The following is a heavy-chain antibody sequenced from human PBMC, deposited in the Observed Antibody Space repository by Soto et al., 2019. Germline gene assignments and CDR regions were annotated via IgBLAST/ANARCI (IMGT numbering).Heavy chain of an antibody. D-gene: IGHD5-12*01. J-gene: IGHJ4*02. V-gene: IGHV5-51*07. Sequence: GESLKISCKASGYSFSTYWIAWVHQRPGKGLDWMGIIYPGDSDTRYSPSFQGQVTISVDNSIDTAYLEWTTLRASDSAMYYCARHSLATQPGDYWGQGTRVTVSS. CDR3: ARHSLATQPGDY. CDR2: IYPGDSDT. CDR1: GYSFSTYW.